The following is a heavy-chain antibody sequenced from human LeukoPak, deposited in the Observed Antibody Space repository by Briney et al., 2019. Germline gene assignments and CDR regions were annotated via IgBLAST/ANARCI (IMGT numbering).Heavy chain of an antibody. J-gene: IGHJ3*02. CDR1: GGSISSYY. CDR3: AREGSHDAFDI. CDR2: IYYSGST. Sequence: NASETLSLTCTVSGGSISSYYWSWIRQPPGKGLEWIGYIYYSGSTNYNPSLKSRVTISVDTSKNQFSLKLSSVTAADTAVYYCAREGSHDAFDIWGQGTMVTVSS. V-gene: IGHV4-59*01.